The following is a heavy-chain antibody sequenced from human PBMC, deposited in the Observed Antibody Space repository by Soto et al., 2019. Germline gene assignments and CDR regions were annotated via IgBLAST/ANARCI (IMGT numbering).Heavy chain of an antibody. D-gene: IGHD3-10*01. Sequence: EVQLVESGGGLVKPGGSLRLSCAASGFTFSSYSMNWVRQAPGKGLEWVSSISSSSSDIYYADSVKGRFTISRDNAKNSLNLQMNTLRAEDTAVYYCARFPGDKFPYAFDIWGQGTMVTVSS. CDR2: ISSSSSDI. V-gene: IGHV3-21*01. J-gene: IGHJ3*02. CDR1: GFTFSSYS. CDR3: ARFPGDKFPYAFDI.